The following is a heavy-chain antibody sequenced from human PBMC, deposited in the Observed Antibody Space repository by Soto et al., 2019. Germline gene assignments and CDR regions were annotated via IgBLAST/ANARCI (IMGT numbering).Heavy chain of an antibody. CDR3: ANAIVPDYYHGMDV. D-gene: IGHD2-2*01. V-gene: IGHV3-23*01. CDR2: ISGSGGST. Sequence: GGSLILSCAASGFTFSSYGMSWVRQAPGKGLEWVSVISGSGGSTYHADSVKGRFTISRDNSKKTLYLQMNSLRAEDTAVYYCANAIVPDYYHGMDVWGQGTTVTVSS. CDR1: GFTFSSYG. J-gene: IGHJ6*02.